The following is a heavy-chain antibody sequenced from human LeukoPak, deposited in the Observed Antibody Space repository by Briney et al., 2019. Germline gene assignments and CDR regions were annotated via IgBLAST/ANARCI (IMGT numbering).Heavy chain of an antibody. CDR2: IKQDGSEK. J-gene: IGHJ4*02. CDR1: GFTFSSYW. Sequence: GGSLRLSCAASGFTFSSYWMSWFRQAPGKGLEWVANIKQDGSEKYYVDSVKGRFTISRDNAKNSLYLQMNSLRAEDTAVYYCASYSSSWYSYYFDYWGQGTLVTVSS. CDR3: ASYSSSWYSYYFDY. V-gene: IGHV3-7*01. D-gene: IGHD6-13*01.